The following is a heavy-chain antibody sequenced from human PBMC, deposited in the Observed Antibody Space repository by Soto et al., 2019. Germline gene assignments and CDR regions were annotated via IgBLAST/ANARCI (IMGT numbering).Heavy chain of an antibody. V-gene: IGHV3-23*01. CDR3: AKGAEMPTIPFDY. D-gene: IGHD5-12*01. Sequence: EVLLLESGGGLVQPGGSLRLSCAASGFTFNTFAMTWVRQAPGRGLAWVSRINKSGGSRYYADSVKGRFTVSRDNSNNTLYLQMNSLRAEDTAIYFCAKGAEMPTIPFDYWGQGAQVTVSS. J-gene: IGHJ4*02. CDR2: INKSGGSR. CDR1: GFTFNTFA.